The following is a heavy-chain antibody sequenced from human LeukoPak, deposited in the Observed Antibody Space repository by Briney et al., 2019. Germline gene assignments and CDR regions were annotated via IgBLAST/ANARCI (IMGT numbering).Heavy chain of an antibody. CDR3: ARDKRETTDSSWYLGY. D-gene: IGHD6-13*01. CDR1: GGTFSSYA. J-gene: IGHJ4*02. CDR2: IIPIFGTA. Sequence: GASVKVSCKASGGTFSSYAISWVRQAPGQGLEWMGGIIPIFGTANYAQKFQGRVTITADESTSTAYMELSSLRSEDTAVYYCARDKRETTDSSWYLGYWGQGTLVTVSS. V-gene: IGHV1-69*13.